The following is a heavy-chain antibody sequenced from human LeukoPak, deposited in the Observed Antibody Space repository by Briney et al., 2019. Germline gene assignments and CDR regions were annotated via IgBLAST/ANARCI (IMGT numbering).Heavy chain of an antibody. CDR2: IYPGDSDT. CDR3: ARDQRGFSYSKYYFDY. Sequence: GESLRISCKGSGYSFTSYWIGWVRQMPGKGLEWMGIIYPGDSDTRYSPSFQGQVTISADKSISTAYLQWSSLKASDTAMYYCARDQRGFSYSKYYFDYWGQGTLVTVSS. V-gene: IGHV5-51*01. D-gene: IGHD5-18*01. CDR1: GYSFTSYW. J-gene: IGHJ4*02.